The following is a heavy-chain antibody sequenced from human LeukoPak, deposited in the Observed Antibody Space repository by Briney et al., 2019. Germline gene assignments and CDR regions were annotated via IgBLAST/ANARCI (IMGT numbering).Heavy chain of an antibody. CDR3: ARAQSGRYRSFDY. CDR1: GGSISSSSYY. J-gene: IGHJ4*02. V-gene: IGHV4-39*01. D-gene: IGHD1-26*01. Sequence: SETLSLTCTVSGGSISSSSYYWGWIRQPPGKGLEWIGSIYYSGSTYYKPSLKSRVTISVDTSKNQFSLKLSSVTAADTAVYYCARAQSGRYRSFDYWGQGTLVTVSS. CDR2: IYYSGST.